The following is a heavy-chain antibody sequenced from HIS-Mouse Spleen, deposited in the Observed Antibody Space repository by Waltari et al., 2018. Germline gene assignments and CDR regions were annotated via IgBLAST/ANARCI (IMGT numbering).Heavy chain of an antibody. Sequence: EVQLVESGGGLVQPGGSLRLSCAASGFTFSSYWMSWVRQAPGKGLEWVANIKQDGSEKYYVDSVKGRFTISRDNAKNSLYLQMNSLRAEDTAVYYCARDLDGYNIPYYFDYWGQGTLVTVSS. CDR3: ARDLDGYNIPYYFDY. D-gene: IGHD5-12*01. CDR1: GFTFSSYW. J-gene: IGHJ4*02. V-gene: IGHV3-7*01. CDR2: IKQDGSEK.